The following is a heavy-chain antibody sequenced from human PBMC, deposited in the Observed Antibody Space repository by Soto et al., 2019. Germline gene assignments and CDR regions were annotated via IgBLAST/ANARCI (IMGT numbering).Heavy chain of an antibody. CDR1: GFTFSSYA. Sequence: GGSLRLSCAASGFTFSSYAMSWVRQAPGKGLEWVATISSSGGNTYYADSVKGRFTISRDNSKNTLFLQMNSLRAEDTAVYYCAKDRYSNRDYFDYWGQGTLVTVSS. V-gene: IGHV3-23*01. CDR2: ISSSGGNT. CDR3: AKDRYSNRDYFDY. J-gene: IGHJ4*02. D-gene: IGHD6-13*01.